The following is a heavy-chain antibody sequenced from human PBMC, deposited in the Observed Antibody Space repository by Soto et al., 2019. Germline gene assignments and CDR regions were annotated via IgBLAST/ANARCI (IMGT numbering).Heavy chain of an antibody. J-gene: IGHJ4*02. CDR3: ARDQSIAVAGLFFDY. CDR1: GYTFTSYG. Sequence: ASVKVSCKASGYTFTSYGISWVRQAPGQGLEWMGWISAYNGNTNYAQKLQGRVTMTTDTSTSTAYMELRSLRSDDTAVYYCARDQSIAVAGLFFDYWAREPWSPSPQ. CDR2: ISAYNGNT. D-gene: IGHD6-19*01. V-gene: IGHV1-18*01.